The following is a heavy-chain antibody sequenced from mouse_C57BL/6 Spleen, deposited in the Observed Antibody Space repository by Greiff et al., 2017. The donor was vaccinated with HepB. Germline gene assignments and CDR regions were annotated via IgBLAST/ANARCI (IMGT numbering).Heavy chain of an antibody. J-gene: IGHJ1*03. CDR3: ARQDDYGSSSRYFDV. D-gene: IGHD1-1*01. CDR2: ISSGSSTI. Sequence: EVQLQESGGGLVKPGGSLKLSCAASGFTFSDYGMHWVRQAPEKGLEWVAYISSGSSTIYYADTVKGRFTISRDNAKNTLFLQMTSLRSEDTAMYYCARQDDYGSSSRYFDVWGTGTTVTVSS. V-gene: IGHV5-17*01. CDR1: GFTFSDYG.